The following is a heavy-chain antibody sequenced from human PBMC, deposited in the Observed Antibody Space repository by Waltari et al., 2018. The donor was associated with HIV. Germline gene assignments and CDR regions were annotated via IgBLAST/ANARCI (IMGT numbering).Heavy chain of an antibody. CDR2: IYSSGNT. Sequence: QVQLQESGPGLVKPSQTLSLTCTVSGGSISNGSYYWHWIRQPAGQGLEWIGSIYSSGNTNYNPYLKGRVTISVDTSKNQFSLKLSSVTAEDTAVYYCARGRFEGYILYYYYGMDVWGQGTTVSVSS. D-gene: IGHD5-12*01. CDR3: ARGRFEGYILYYYYGMDV. CDR1: GGSISNGSYY. V-gene: IGHV4-61*02. J-gene: IGHJ6*02.